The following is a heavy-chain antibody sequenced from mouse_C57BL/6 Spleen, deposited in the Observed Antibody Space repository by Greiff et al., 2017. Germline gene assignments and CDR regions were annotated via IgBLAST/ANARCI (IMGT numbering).Heavy chain of an antibody. Sequence: VKLQQSGAELVRPGSSVKLSCKASGYTFTSYWMHWVKQRPIQGLEWIGNIDPSDSETHYNQKFKDKATLTVDKSSSTAYMQLSSLTSEDSAVYYCARGDGSSYGGDYYYAMDYWGQGTSVTVSS. CDR1: GYTFTSYW. D-gene: IGHD1-1*01. CDR3: ARGDGSSYGGDYYYAMDY. J-gene: IGHJ4*01. V-gene: IGHV1-52*01. CDR2: IDPSDSET.